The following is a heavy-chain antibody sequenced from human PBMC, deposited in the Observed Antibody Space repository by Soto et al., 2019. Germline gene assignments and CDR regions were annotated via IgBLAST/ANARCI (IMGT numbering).Heavy chain of an antibody. CDR3: AREPYYDFWSGTPRGLFDP. D-gene: IGHD3-3*01. J-gene: IGHJ5*02. CDR1: GFTFGSYS. Sequence: GVSLRLSCAASGFTFGSYSMNWVRQAPGQGLEWVSSISSSSSYTYYADSVKGRFTISRDNAKNSLYLQMNSLRAEDTAVYYCAREPYYDFWSGTPRGLFDPWGQGTLVTVSS. CDR2: ISSSSSYT. V-gene: IGHV3-21*01.